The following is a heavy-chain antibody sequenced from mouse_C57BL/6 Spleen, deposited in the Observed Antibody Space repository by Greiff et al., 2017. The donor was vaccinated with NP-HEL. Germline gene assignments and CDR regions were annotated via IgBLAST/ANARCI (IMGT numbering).Heavy chain of an antibody. Sequence: VQLQQSGPELVKPGASVKMSCKASGYTFTDYNMHWVKQSHGKSLEWIGYINPNNGGTSYNQKFKGKATLTVNKSSSTAYMELRSLTSEDSAVYYCANYDGRITRAMDYWGQGTSVTVSS. CDR3: ANYDGRITRAMDY. J-gene: IGHJ4*01. D-gene: IGHD2-4*01. V-gene: IGHV1-22*01. CDR1: GYTFTDYN. CDR2: INPNNGGT.